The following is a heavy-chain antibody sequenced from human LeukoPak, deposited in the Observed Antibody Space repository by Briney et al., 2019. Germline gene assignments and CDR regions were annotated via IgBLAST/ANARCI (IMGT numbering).Heavy chain of an antibody. CDR3: ARDIAARRFDY. J-gene: IGHJ4*02. CDR1: GFTFRSHG. V-gene: IGHV3-33*01. CDR2: IWYDGSNK. D-gene: IGHD6-6*01. Sequence: PGGSLRLSCAASGFTFRSHGMHWVRQAPGKGLEWVAVIWYDGSNKYYAHSVEGRFTISRVNSNNTVYLQMNSLRADDTAVYYCARDIAARRFDYWGQGTLVTVSS.